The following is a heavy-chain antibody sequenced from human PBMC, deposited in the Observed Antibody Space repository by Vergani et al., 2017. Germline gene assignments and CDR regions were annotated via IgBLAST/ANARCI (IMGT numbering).Heavy chain of an antibody. CDR2: IIPILGIA. Sequence: QVQLVQSGAEVKKPGSSVKVSCKASGGTFSSYAISWVRQAPGQGLEWMGRIIPILGIANYAQKFQGRVTITADKSTSTAYMELSSLRSEDTAVYYCARRLSSSWDPYGMDVWGQGTTDTVSS. V-gene: IGHV1-69*04. D-gene: IGHD6-13*01. CDR3: ARRLSSSWDPYGMDV. CDR1: GGTFSSYA. J-gene: IGHJ6*02.